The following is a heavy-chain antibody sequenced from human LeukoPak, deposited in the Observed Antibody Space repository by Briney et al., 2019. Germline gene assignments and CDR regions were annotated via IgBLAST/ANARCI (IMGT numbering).Heavy chain of an antibody. V-gene: IGHV1-24*01. CDR2: FDPEDGET. D-gene: IGHD1-26*01. Sequence: ASVKVSCKVSGYTLTELSMHWVRQAPGKGLEWMGGFDPEDGETIYAQKFQGRVTMTEDTSTDTAYMELSSLRSEDTAVYYCATDRRRGGELMAFDYWGQGTLVTVSS. J-gene: IGHJ4*02. CDR1: GYTLTELS. CDR3: ATDRRRGGELMAFDY.